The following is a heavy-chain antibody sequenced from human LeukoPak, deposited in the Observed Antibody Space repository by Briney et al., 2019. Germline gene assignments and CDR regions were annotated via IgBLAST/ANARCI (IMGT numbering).Heavy chain of an antibody. CDR3: ASQYYDYVWGSLGMDV. CDR1: GFTFSSYG. Sequence: GGSLRLSCVASGFTFSSYGMHWVRQAPGKGLEWVAVIWYDGSNKYYADSVKGRFTISRDNSKNTLYLQMNSLRAEDTAVYYCASQYYDYVWGSLGMDVWGQGTTVTASS. D-gene: IGHD3-16*01. CDR2: IWYDGSNK. V-gene: IGHV3-33*01. J-gene: IGHJ6*02.